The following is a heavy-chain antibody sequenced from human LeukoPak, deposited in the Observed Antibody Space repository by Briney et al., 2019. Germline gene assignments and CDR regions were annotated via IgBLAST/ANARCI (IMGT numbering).Heavy chain of an antibody. CDR2: ITGTGTGDST. CDR1: GFTFSTYA. V-gene: IGHV3-23*01. CDR3: AKDRGVTGNAYYFDS. Sequence: GSLRLSCAASGFTFSTYAMSWVRQAPGKGLEWVSAITGTGTGDSTYYADSVKGRFTISRDNSKNTQYMQMDSLGVEDTAVYYCAKDRGVTGNAYYFDSWGQGTLVTVSS. J-gene: IGHJ4*02. D-gene: IGHD7-27*01.